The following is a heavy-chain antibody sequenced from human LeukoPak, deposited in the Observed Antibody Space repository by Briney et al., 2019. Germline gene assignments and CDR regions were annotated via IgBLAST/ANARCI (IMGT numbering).Heavy chain of an antibody. CDR2: INHSGST. Sequence: PSETLSLTCAVYGGSFSGYYWSWIRQPPGKGLEWIGEINHSGSTNYNPSLKSRVTISVDTSKNQFSLKLSSVTAADTAVYYCATHGPRYSYGYLGYWGQGTLVTASS. J-gene: IGHJ4*02. V-gene: IGHV4-34*01. D-gene: IGHD5-18*01. CDR1: GGSFSGYY. CDR3: ATHGPRYSYGYLGY.